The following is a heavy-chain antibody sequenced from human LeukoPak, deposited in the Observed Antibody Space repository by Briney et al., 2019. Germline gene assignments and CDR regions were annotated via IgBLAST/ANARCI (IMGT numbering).Heavy chain of an antibody. V-gene: IGHV3-74*01. J-gene: IGHJ4*02. D-gene: IGHD4-23*01. CDR1: GFTFSSYW. Sequence: GGSLRLSCAASGFTFSSYWMHWVRHTPGKGLVWVSRIKGDGSSTSYADSVKGRFTISRDNSKNTLYLQMNSLRAEDTAVYYCARDLGDYGGNSEGGYWGQGTLVTVSS. CDR3: ARDLGDYGGNSEGGY. CDR2: IKGDGSST.